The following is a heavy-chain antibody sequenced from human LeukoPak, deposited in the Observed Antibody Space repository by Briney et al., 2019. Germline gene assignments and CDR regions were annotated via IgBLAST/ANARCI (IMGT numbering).Heavy chain of an antibody. V-gene: IGHV1-18*01. D-gene: IGHD6-25*01. CDR2: ISADNGNT. CDR3: ARFSIPANWFDP. Sequence: ASVTVSCKASGYTFTSYGMNWVRQAAGKGLEWMGWISADNGNTNDAQNLQGRVTMTTDTSTRIAYMELRSLGSDDTAVYYCARFSIPANWFDPWGQGTLVTVAS. CDR1: GYTFTSYG. J-gene: IGHJ5*02.